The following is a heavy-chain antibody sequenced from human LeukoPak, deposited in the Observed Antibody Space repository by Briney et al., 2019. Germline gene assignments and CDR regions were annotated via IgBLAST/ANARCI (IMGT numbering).Heavy chain of an antibody. V-gene: IGHV4-39*01. J-gene: IGHJ4*02. CDR1: GGSISSSSYY. CDR2: IYYSGST. CDR3: ARRSPITMIVGGYFDY. D-gene: IGHD3-22*01. Sequence: SSETLTLTCTVSGGSISSSSYYWGWIRQPPGKGLEWIGSIYYSGSTYYNPSLKSRVTISVDTSKNQFSLKLSSVTAADTAVYYCARRSPITMIVGGYFDYWGQGTLVTVSS.